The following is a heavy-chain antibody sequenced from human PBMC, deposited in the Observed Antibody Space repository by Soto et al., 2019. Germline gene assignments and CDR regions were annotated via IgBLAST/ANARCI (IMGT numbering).Heavy chain of an antibody. CDR2: IIPILGIA. CDR1: GGTFSSYT. Sequence: QVPLVQSGAEVKKPGSSVKVSCKASGGTFSSYTISWVRQAPGQGLEWMGRIIPILGIANYAQKFQGRVTITADKSTSTAYMELSSLRSEDTAVYYCASLGRVSGSYPEYFQHWGQGTLVTVSS. D-gene: IGHD1-26*01. V-gene: IGHV1-69*02. J-gene: IGHJ1*01. CDR3: ASLGRVSGSYPEYFQH.